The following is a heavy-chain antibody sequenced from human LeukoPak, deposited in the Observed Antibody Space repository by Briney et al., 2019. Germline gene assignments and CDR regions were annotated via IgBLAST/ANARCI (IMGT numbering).Heavy chain of an antibody. J-gene: IGHJ5*02. CDR3: ARTPRGYCTNGVCPRHWFDP. Sequence: GGSLRLSCAASGFTFSSYWMSWVRQAPGKGLEWVANIKQDGSERYYVGSVKGRFTISRDSAKNSLYLQMNTLRAEDTAVYYCARTPRGYCTNGVCPRHWFDPWGQGTLVTVSS. CDR2: IKQDGSER. CDR1: GFTFSSYW. D-gene: IGHD2-8*01. V-gene: IGHV3-7*01.